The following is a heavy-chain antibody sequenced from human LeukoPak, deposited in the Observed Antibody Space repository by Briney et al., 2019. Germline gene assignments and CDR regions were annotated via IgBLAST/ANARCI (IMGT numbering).Heavy chain of an antibody. CDR1: GYSFTSYW. Sequence: PGESLKISCKGSGYSFTSYWIGWVRQMPGKGLEWMGIIYPGDSDTRYSPSFQGQVTISADKSISTAYLQWSSLKASDTAMYYCARRNYYYDSTHDAFDIWGQGTMVTVSS. J-gene: IGHJ3*02. D-gene: IGHD3-22*01. CDR2: IYPGDSDT. CDR3: ARRNYYYDSTHDAFDI. V-gene: IGHV5-51*01.